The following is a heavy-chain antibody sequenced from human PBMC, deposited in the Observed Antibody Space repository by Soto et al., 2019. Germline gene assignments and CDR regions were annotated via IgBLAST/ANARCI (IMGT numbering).Heavy chain of an antibody. CDR1: GYSFTSYW. CDR3: ASYSGSRYYYGMDV. Sequence: PGESLKISCKGSGYSFTSYWISWVRQMPGKGLEWMGRIDPSDSYTNHSPSFQGHVTISADKSISTAYLQWSSLKASDTAMYYCASYSGSRYYYGMDVWGQGTTVTVSS. V-gene: IGHV5-10-1*01. D-gene: IGHD1-26*01. CDR2: IDPSDSYT. J-gene: IGHJ6*02.